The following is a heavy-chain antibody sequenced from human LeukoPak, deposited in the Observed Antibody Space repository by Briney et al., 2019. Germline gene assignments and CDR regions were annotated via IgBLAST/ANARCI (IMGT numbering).Heavy chain of an antibody. Sequence: PGGSLRLSCAASGFTFSSYAMSWVRQAPGKGLEWVSAISGSGGSTYYADSVKGRFTISRDNSKNTLYLQMNSLRAEDTAVYYCAKDLVRGGFVVTTPNYYYGMDVWGQGTTVTVSS. V-gene: IGHV3-23*01. CDR3: AKDLVRGGFVVTTPNYYYGMDV. CDR1: GFTFSSYA. CDR2: ISGSGGST. D-gene: IGHD3-10*01. J-gene: IGHJ6*02.